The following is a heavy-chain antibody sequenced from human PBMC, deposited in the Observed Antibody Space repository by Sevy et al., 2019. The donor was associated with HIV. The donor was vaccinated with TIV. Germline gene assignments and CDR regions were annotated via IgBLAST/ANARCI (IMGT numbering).Heavy chain of an antibody. Sequence: GGSLRLSCAASGFTFSDYYMSWIRQAPGKGLEWVSYISSSSSYTNYADSMKGRFTISRDNAKNSLYLQMNSLRAEDTAVYYCARERTWTTGTTVRFDPWGQGTLVTVSS. V-gene: IGHV3-11*06. CDR3: ARERTWTTGTTVRFDP. CDR1: GFTFSDYY. D-gene: IGHD1-1*01. J-gene: IGHJ5*02. CDR2: ISSSSSYT.